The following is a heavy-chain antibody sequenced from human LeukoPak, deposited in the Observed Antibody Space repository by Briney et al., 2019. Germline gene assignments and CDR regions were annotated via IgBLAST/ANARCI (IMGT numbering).Heavy chain of an antibody. CDR3: ARVSSSGWSYYFDY. CDR1: GYTFTSYA. V-gene: IGHV1-3*01. Sequence: ASVKVSCKASGYTFTSYAMHWVRQTPGQRLEWMGWINAGNGNTKYSQKFQGRVTITRDTSASTAYMELSSLRSEDTGVYYCARVSSSGWSYYFDYWGQGTLVTVSS. J-gene: IGHJ4*02. D-gene: IGHD6-19*01. CDR2: INAGNGNT.